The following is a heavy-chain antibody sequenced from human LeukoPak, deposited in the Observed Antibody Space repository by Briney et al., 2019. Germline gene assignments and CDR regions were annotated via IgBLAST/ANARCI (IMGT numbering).Heavy chain of an antibody. CDR1: GGTFSSYA. D-gene: IGHD4-11*01. CDR3: ARDSHYSNYVYYYYYGMDV. V-gene: IGHV1-69*04. J-gene: IGHJ6*02. Sequence: GASVKVSCKASGGTFSSYAISWVRQAPGQGLEWMGRIIPIFGIANYAQKFQGRVTITADKSTSTAYMELSSLRSEDTAVYYCARDSHYSNYVYYYYYGMDVWGQGTTVTVSS. CDR2: IIPIFGIA.